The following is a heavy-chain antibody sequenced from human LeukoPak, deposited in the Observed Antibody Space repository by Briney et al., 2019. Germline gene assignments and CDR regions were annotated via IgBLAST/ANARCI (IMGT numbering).Heavy chain of an antibody. J-gene: IGHJ4*02. CDR2: IWYDASNK. Sequence: PGRSLRLSCAASGISFRSYGMHWVRQAPGKGLEWVTFIWYDASNKYYAESVKGRFTISRHNSRNTVFLQMNSLRAEDTAIYYCATDISTHYFGSWGQGTLVTVS. D-gene: IGHD3-9*01. V-gene: IGHV3-33*01. CDR1: GISFRSYG. CDR3: ATDISTHYFGS.